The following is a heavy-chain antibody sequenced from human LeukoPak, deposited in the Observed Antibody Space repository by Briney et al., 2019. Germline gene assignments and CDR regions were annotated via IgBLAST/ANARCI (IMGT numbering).Heavy chain of an antibody. CDR1: GGSFSGYY. Sequence: SETLSLTCAVYGGSFSGYYWSWIRQPPGKGLEWIGEINHSGSTNYNPSLKSRVTISVDTSKNQFSLKLSSVTAADTAVYYCARDGKDVLGYSYTMDVWGKGTTVTVSS. D-gene: IGHD5-18*01. V-gene: IGHV4-34*01. J-gene: IGHJ6*04. CDR2: INHSGST. CDR3: ARDGKDVLGYSYTMDV.